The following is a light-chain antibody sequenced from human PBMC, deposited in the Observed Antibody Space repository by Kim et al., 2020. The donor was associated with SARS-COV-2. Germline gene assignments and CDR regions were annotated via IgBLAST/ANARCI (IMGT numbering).Light chain of an antibody. J-gene: IGLJ2*01. CDR3: HSRDSIGNDVI. CDR1: SLSSSY. V-gene: IGLV3-19*01. Sequence: AMGLQVTITCPGDSLSSSYASWYQQKPGQAPILVVFAKNNRPSGIPARFSGSSSGSTASLTIAGAQAEDEADYYCHSRDSIGNDVIFGGGTQLTVL. CDR2: AKN.